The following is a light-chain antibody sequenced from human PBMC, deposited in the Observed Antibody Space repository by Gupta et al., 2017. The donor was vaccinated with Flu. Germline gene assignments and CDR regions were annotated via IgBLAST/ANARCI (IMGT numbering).Light chain of an antibody. V-gene: IGLV3-25*02. J-gene: IGLJ2*01. CDR2: KDS. Sequence: SYELTQPPSVSVSPGQTARIPCFGVAVPKQYAYWYQQKTGQAPVLVIHKDSERPSGIPERISGSSSGTTATLIISGVQAEDDADYYCQSADSSGTHVVFGGGTKRTGL. CDR1: AVPKQY. CDR3: QSADSSGTHVV.